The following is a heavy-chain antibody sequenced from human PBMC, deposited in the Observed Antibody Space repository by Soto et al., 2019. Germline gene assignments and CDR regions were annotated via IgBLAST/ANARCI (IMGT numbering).Heavy chain of an antibody. V-gene: IGHV4-38-2*01. Sequence: ETLSLTCGVSGYSISSGYYWGWIRQPPGKGLEWIASIFHSGSTYYNPSLKSRVTISVDTSKNQFSLKLSSVTAADTAVYYCARGLQYGGNSAYWGQGTLVTVSS. CDR3: ARGLQYGGNSAY. CDR2: IFHSGST. D-gene: IGHD2-21*02. CDR1: GYSISSGYY. J-gene: IGHJ4*02.